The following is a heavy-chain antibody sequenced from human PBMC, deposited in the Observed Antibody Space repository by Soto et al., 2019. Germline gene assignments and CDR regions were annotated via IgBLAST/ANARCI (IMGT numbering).Heavy chain of an antibody. D-gene: IGHD2-15*01. Sequence: QVQLVQSGAEVKKPGSSVRVACRASGDIFNRYTITWVRQVPGQGLQWMGRIIPVLGAPNYAQRFRGRVTISADKSTTSVYMDLSSLTSEDPAVSYCARAAGGGGSWHASWGQGTLVTVSS. CDR2: IIPVLGAP. V-gene: IGHV1-69*08. CDR1: GDIFNRYT. J-gene: IGHJ5*02. CDR3: ARAAGGGGSWHAS.